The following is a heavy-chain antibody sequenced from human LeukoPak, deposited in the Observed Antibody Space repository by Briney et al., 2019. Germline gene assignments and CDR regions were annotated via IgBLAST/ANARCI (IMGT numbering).Heavy chain of an antibody. CDR3: ARAWGSYRYFDY. V-gene: IGHV3-48*04. CDR2: ISSSGSTI. CDR1: GFTFSSYS. Sequence: PGGSLRLSCAASGFTFSSYSMNWVRQAPGKGLEWVSYISSSGSTIYYADSVKGRFTISRDNAKNSLYLQMNSLRAEDTAVYYCARAWGSYRYFDYWGQGTLVTVSS. J-gene: IGHJ4*02. D-gene: IGHD3-16*02.